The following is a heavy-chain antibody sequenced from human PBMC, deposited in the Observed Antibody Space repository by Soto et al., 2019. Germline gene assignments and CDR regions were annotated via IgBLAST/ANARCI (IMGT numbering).Heavy chain of an antibody. V-gene: IGHV3-30*18. CDR1: GFTFSSYG. J-gene: IGHJ4*02. D-gene: IGHD6-19*01. CDR3: AKDQSFAVAGPHDY. CDR2: ISYDGSNK. Sequence: LRLSCAASGFTFSSYGMHWVRQAPGKGLEWVAVISYDGSNKYYADSVKGRFTISRDNSKNTLYLQMNSLRAEDTAVYYCAKDQSFAVAGPHDYWGQGTLVTVSS.